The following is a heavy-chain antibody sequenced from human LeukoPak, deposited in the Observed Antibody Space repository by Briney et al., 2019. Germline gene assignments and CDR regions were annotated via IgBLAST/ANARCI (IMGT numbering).Heavy chain of an antibody. D-gene: IGHD6-13*01. CDR3: AREGRDSSSWYITAFDI. V-gene: IGHV1-2*02. CDR2: INPNSGGT. CDR1: GYTFTGYY. Sequence: ASVKVSCKASGYTFTGYYMHWVRQAPGQWLEWMGWINPNSGGTNYAQKFQGRVTMTRDTSISTAYMELSRLRSDDTAVYYCAREGRDSSSWYITAFDIWGQGTMVTVSS. J-gene: IGHJ3*02.